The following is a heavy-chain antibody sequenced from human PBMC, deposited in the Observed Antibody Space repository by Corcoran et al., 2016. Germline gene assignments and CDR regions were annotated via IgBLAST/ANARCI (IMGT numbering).Heavy chain of an antibody. CDR1: GFTFSSYG. D-gene: IGHD3-3*01. V-gene: IGHV3-30*18. CDR3: AKDLLGADDDVWSGPYYYYGMDV. J-gene: IGHJ6*02. Sequence: QVQLVESGGGVVQPGRSLRLSCAASGFTFSSYGMHWVRQAPGKGLEWVAVISYDGSNKYYADSVKGRFTISRDNSKNTLYLQMNSLRAEDTAVYYWAKDLLGADDDVWSGPYYYYGMDVWGQGTTVTVSS. CDR2: ISYDGSNK.